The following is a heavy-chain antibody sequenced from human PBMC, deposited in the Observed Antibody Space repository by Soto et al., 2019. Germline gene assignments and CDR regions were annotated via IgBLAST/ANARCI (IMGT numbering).Heavy chain of an antibody. CDR3: ARARHYDSSGRPHYYYYYGMDV. J-gene: IGHJ6*02. D-gene: IGHD3-22*01. Sequence: QVQLQQWGAGLLKPSETLSLTCAVYGGSFSGYYWSWIRQPPGKGLAWIGEINHSGSTNYNPSLKSRVTISVDTSKNQFSLKLSSVTAADTAVYYCARARHYDSSGRPHYYYYYGMDVWGQGTTVTVSS. CDR2: INHSGST. V-gene: IGHV4-34*01. CDR1: GGSFSGYY.